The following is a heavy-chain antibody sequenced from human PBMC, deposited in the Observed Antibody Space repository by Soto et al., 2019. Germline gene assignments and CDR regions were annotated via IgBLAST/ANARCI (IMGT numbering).Heavy chain of an antibody. D-gene: IGHD2-15*01. V-gene: IGHV4-38-2*02. CDR1: AYSITSGYY. J-gene: IGHJ4*02. CDR3: ARDRHRYCSGDSCYLLGVPGFDY. CDR2: IWHIWSA. Sequence: SETLSLTCDVAAYSITSGYYWGWIRQSPGKGLEWIGSIWHIWSAYYNPSLKSRVTISVDTSKNQFSLKLSSVNTADTAVYYSARDRHRYCSGDSCYLLGVPGFDYWGLGTPVSLSS.